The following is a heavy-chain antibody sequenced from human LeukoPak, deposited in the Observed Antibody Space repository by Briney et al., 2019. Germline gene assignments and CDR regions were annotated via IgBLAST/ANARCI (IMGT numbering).Heavy chain of an antibody. CDR2: IYYSGST. D-gene: IGHD4-17*01. V-gene: IGHV4-59*01. CDR3: ARELPNGDYGDAFDI. Sequence: SETLSLTCTVSGGSISSYYWSWIRQPPGKGLEWIGYIYYSGSTNYNPSLKSRVTISVDTSKNQFSLKLSSVTAADTAVYYCARELPNGDYGDAFDIWGQGTMVTVSS. J-gene: IGHJ3*02. CDR1: GGSISSYY.